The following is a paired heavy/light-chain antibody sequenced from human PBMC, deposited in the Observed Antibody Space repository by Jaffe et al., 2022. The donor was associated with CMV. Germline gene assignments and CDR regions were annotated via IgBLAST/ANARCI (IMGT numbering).Heavy chain of an antibody. CDR2: IWYDGSNK. J-gene: IGHJ6*02. V-gene: IGHV3-33*01. CDR1: GFTFSSYG. Sequence: QVQLVESGGGVVQPGRSLRLSCAASGFTFSSYGMHWVRQAPGKGLEWVAVIWYDGSNKYYADSVKGRFTISRDNSKNTLYLQMNSLRAEDTAVYYCARVPDRGGSYYGYYYYGMDVWGQGTTVTVSS. D-gene: IGHD1-26*01. CDR3: ARVPDRGGSYYGYYYYGMDV.
Light chain of an antibody. J-gene: IGKJ5*01. CDR3: MQALQTPVT. Sequence: DIVMTQSPLSLPVTPGEPASISCRSSQSLLHSNGYNYLDWYLQKPGQSPQLLIYLGSNRASGVPDRFSGSGSGTDFTLKISRVEAEDVGVYYCMQALQTPVTFGQGTRLEIK. CDR2: LGS. V-gene: IGKV2-28*01. CDR1: QSLLHSNGYNY.